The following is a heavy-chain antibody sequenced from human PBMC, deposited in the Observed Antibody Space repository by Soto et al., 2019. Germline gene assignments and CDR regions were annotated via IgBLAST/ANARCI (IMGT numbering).Heavy chain of an antibody. D-gene: IGHD6-19*01. J-gene: IGHJ4*02. CDR1: GGSINSAGYS. CDR2: IYHSGSF. V-gene: IGHV4-30-2*01. CDR3: ARSVGYRSGWWPYYFDY. Sequence: SETLSLTCAVSGGSINSAGYSWNWIRLPPGEGLEWIGYIYHSGSFLYNPSLKSRVTISLDRSKNQFSLRLNSVTAADTAVFYCARSVGYRSGWWPYYFDYWGQGALVTVSS.